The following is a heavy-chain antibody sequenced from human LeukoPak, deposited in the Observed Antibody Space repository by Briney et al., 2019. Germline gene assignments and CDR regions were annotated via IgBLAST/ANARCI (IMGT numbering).Heavy chain of an antibody. CDR2: ISYSGST. CDR3: AKGGKGFPLGLRFDS. J-gene: IGHJ4*02. D-gene: IGHD2-21*01. V-gene: IGHV4-59*01. CDR1: GGSINTYY. Sequence: SETLSLTCTVSGGSINTYYWSWIRQPPGKGLEWIGYISYSGSTNYNPSLKSRVAISLDTSKNQFSLKLSSVTSADTAVYYCAKGGKGFPLGLRFDSWGQGTLVSVSS.